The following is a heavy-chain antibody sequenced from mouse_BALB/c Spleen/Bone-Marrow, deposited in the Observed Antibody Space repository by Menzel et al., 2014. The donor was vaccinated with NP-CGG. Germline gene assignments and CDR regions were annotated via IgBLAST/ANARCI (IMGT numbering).Heavy chain of an antibody. V-gene: IGHV5-4*02. CDR1: GFTLSDYY. CDR2: ISDGGSYT. CDR3: ANYYGSTWFAY. Sequence: EVKLMESGGGLVKPGGSLKLSCAASGFTLSDYYMYWVRRTPEKRLEWVATISDGGSYTYYPDSVKGRFTISRDNAKNNLYLQMSSLKSEDTAMYYCANYYGSTWFAYWGQGTLVTVSA. D-gene: IGHD1-1*01. J-gene: IGHJ3*01.